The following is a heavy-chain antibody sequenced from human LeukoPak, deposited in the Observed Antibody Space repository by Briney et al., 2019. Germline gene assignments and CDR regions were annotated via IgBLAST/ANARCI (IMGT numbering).Heavy chain of an antibody. CDR2: ISGSGGST. Sequence: PAGGSLRLSCAASGFTFSSYAMSWVRQAPGKGLEWVSAISGSGGSTYYADSVKGRFTISGDNSKNTLYLQMNSLRAEDTAVYYCARNLEQLVPFDYWGQGTLVTVSS. D-gene: IGHD6-13*01. CDR3: ARNLEQLVPFDY. V-gene: IGHV3-23*01. J-gene: IGHJ4*02. CDR1: GFTFSSYA.